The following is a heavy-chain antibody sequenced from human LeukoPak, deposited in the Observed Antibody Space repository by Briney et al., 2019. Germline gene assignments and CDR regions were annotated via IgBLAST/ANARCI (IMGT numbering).Heavy chain of an antibody. CDR3: AKSVRHHDAFDI. Sequence: GGSLRLSCAASGFTVSSNYMSWVRQAPGKGLQWVSVIYSGGNTYYADSVKGRFTISRDNSKNTLYLQMNSPRAEDTAVYYCAKSVRHHDAFDIWGQGTMVTVSS. J-gene: IGHJ3*02. CDR1: GFTVSSNY. V-gene: IGHV3-53*01. CDR2: IYSGGNT.